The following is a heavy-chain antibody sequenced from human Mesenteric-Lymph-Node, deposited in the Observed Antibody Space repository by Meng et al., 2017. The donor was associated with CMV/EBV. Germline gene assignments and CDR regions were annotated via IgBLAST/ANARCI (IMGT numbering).Heavy chain of an antibody. Sequence: GGSLRLSCAASGFTFSSYEMNWVRQAPGKGLEGVSYISSSGSTIYYADSVKGRFTISRDNAKNSLYLQMNSLRAEDTAVYYCAGLGEVIIGAPGYWGQGTLVTVSS. D-gene: IGHD3-10*01. J-gene: IGHJ4*02. CDR2: ISSSGSTI. V-gene: IGHV3-48*03. CDR1: GFTFSSYE. CDR3: AGLGEVIIGAPGY.